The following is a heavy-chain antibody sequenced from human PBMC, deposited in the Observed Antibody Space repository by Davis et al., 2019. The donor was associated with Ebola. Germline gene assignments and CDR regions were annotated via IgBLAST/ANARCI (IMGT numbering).Heavy chain of an antibody. D-gene: IGHD4-17*01. CDR2: ISSSSSYT. V-gene: IGHV3-11*06. J-gene: IGHJ5*02. Sequence: GESLKISCAASGFTFSDYYMSWIRQAPGKGLEWVSYISSSSSYTNYADSVKGRFTISRDNAKNSLYLQMNSLRAEDTAVYYCVRGTSTVKTAKGWFDPWGQGTLVTVSS. CDR3: VRGTSTVKTAKGWFDP. CDR1: GFTFSDYY.